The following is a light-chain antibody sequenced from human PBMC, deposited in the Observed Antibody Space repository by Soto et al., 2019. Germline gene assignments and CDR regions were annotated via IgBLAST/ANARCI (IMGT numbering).Light chain of an antibody. CDR2: DVR. CDR1: STDDDVYNR. J-gene: IGLJ3*02. V-gene: IGLV2-18*01. Sequence: QSALTQPPSVSGSPGQSVAISCTGTSTDDDVYNRVSWHQQTPGTAPKLMIYDVRTRPPGVPDRFSGSRSGNTASLTISGLQAEDEADYFCSLYTGSSTLVFGGGTQLTVL. CDR3: SLYTGSSTLV.